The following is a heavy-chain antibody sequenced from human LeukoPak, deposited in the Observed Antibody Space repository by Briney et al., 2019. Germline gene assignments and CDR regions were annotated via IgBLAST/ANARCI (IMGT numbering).Heavy chain of an antibody. J-gene: IGHJ3*02. Sequence: GGSLRLSCAASGLTFSSYAMSWVRQAPGKGLEWVSAISGSSGSTYYADSVKGRFNISRDNSKRTLYLQMNSLRAEDTAVYYCASPGSGQSFDIWGQGTMVTVSS. CDR1: GLTFSSYA. CDR3: ASPGSGQSFDI. V-gene: IGHV3-23*01. D-gene: IGHD1-1*01. CDR2: ISGSSGST.